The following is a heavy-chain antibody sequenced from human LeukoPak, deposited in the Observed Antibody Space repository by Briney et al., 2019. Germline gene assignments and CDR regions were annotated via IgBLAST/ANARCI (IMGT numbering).Heavy chain of an antibody. CDR1: GFTVSSNY. V-gene: IGHV3-66*01. J-gene: IGHJ4*02. D-gene: IGHD3-10*01. CDR3: ARGTVTMVDY. CDR2: IYSGGST. Sequence: PGGSPRLSCAASGFTVSSNYMSWVRQAPGGGLEWVSVIYSGGSTYYADSVKGRFTISRDNSKNTLFLQMNSLRAGDTAVYYCARGTVTMVDYWGQGTLVTVSS.